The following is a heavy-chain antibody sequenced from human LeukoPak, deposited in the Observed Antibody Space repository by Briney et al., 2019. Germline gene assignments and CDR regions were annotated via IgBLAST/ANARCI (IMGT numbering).Heavy chain of an antibody. CDR1: GYTFTTYN. D-gene: IGHD3-22*01. CDR2: ISGYNGNT. CDR3: ASLKNYYDSSGYLVPDAFDI. J-gene: IGHJ3*02. Sequence: GASVKVSCKASGYTFTTYNINWVRQAPGQGLEWMGWISGYNGNTNYAQKLQGRVTMTTDTSTSTAYMELRSLKSDDTAVYYCASLKNYYDSSGYLVPDAFDIWGQGTMVTVSS. V-gene: IGHV1-18*01.